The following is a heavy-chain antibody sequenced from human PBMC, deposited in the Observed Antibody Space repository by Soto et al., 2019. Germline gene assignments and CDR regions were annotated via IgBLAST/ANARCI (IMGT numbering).Heavy chain of an antibody. D-gene: IGHD4-17*01. V-gene: IGHV3-30*04. J-gene: IGHJ4*02. Sequence: QVKLVESGGGVVQPGRSLRLSCAASGLTFSSYAMHWVRQAPGKGLEWVAVVSNDGSNRHYADSVKGRFTISRNNLENTVSLQMNSLSSEDTAVYYCAKAQYRYGDHPYFFNYWGQGTLVTVSA. CDR3: AKAQYRYGDHPYFFNY. CDR1: GLTFSSYA. CDR2: VSNDGSNR.